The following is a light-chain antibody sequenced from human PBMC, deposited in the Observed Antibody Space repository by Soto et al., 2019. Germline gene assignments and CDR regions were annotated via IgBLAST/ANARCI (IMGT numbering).Light chain of an antibody. CDR2: AAS. CDR3: QQSYTTPIT. J-gene: IGKJ5*01. V-gene: IGKV1-39*01. CDR1: QTISSH. Sequence: DIQMTQSPYTLSASVGDRVIITCRASQTISSHLNWYQQKPGKAPNLLVYAASSLQSGVPSRFTGSGSGTDFTLTISSLQPEDFATYFCQQSYTTPITFGQGTRLEI.